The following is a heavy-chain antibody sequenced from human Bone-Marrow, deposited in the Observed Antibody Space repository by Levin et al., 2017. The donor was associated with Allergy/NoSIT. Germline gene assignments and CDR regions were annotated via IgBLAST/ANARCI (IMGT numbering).Heavy chain of an antibody. CDR1: EFIFSRYP. CDR3: TRGAGSYPWAVFDH. V-gene: IGHV3-30*04. D-gene: IGHD3-10*01. J-gene: IGHJ4*02. CDR2: MSNDGNFK. Sequence: LSLTCAASEFIFSRYPMHWVRQAPGKGLEWVAVMSNDGNFKSYADSVKGRFTISRDNSEDTLYLQRNSLRPEDTGVYFCTRGAGSYPWAVFDHWGQGTLVTVSS.